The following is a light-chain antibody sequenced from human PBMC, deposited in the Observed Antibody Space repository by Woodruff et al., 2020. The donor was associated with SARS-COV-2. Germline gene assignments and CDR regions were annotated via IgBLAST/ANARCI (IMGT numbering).Light chain of an antibody. CDR2: WAS. V-gene: IGKV4-1*01. J-gene: IGKJ4*01. CDR1: QSVLYSSNNKNY. CDR3: QQYYSTPPA. Sequence: ATINCKSSQSVLYSSNNKNYLAWYQQKPGQPPKLLIYWASTRESGVPDRFSGSGSGTDFTLTISSLQAEDVAVYYCQQYYSTPPAFGGGTK.